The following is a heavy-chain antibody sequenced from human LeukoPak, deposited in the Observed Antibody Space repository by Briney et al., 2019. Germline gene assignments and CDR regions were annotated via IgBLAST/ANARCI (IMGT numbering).Heavy chain of an antibody. V-gene: IGHV3-74*01. Sequence: PGGSLRLSCAASGFTFSSYWMHWVRQAPGKGLVWVSRINSAGRTTTYADSVKGQFTISRDNAKNTLYLQMNSLRAEDTAVYYCVRDAWMASTPLDYWGQGTLVTVSS. CDR3: VRDAWMASTPLDY. CDR1: GFTFSSYW. J-gene: IGHJ4*02. CDR2: INSAGRTT. D-gene: IGHD5-24*01.